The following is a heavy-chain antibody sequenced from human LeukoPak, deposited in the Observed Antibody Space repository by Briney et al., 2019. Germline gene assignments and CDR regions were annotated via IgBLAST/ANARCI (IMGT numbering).Heavy chain of an antibody. Sequence: GGSLRLSCAASGFTFSSYAMSWDRQAPGKGLEWVSAISGSGGSTYYADSVKGRFTISRDNSKNTLYLQMNSLRAEDTAVYYCAKGRYYYDSSDAFDIWGQGTMVTVSS. J-gene: IGHJ3*02. D-gene: IGHD3-22*01. V-gene: IGHV3-23*01. CDR3: AKGRYYYDSSDAFDI. CDR2: ISGSGGST. CDR1: GFTFSSYA.